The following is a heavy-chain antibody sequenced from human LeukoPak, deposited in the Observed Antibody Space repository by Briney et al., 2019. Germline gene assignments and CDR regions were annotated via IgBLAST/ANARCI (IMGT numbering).Heavy chain of an antibody. J-gene: IGHJ3*02. D-gene: IGHD3-10*01. Sequence: GGSLRLSCAASGFTFRTYAMNWVRQAPGKGLEWVSTISGSGGNTYYADSVKGRFTISRDNAKNTLYLQMNSLRAEDTAVYYCARDVYYYGSGSKVGAFDIWGQGTMVTVSS. CDR3: ARDVYYYGSGSKVGAFDI. CDR2: ISGSGGNT. CDR1: GFTFRTYA. V-gene: IGHV3-23*01.